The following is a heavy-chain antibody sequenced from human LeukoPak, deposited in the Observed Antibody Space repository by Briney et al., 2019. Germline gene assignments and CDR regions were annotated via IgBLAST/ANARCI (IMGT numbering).Heavy chain of an antibody. CDR2: IWYDGGEK. D-gene: IGHD1-14*01. J-gene: IGHJ4*02. Sequence: GGSLRLSCEASGFTFRNHGMHWVRQAPGKGLEWLAVIWYDGGEKYYADSVQGRFTISRDNSKNALYLQMDSLRAEDTAVYYCARDRNFPAYYFDYWGQGALVTVSS. CDR3: ARDRNFPAYYFDY. CDR1: GFTFRNHG. V-gene: IGHV3-33*01.